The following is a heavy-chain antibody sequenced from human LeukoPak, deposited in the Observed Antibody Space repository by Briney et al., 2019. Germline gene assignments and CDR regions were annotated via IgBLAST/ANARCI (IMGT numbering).Heavy chain of an antibody. CDR2: IFHSGST. V-gene: IGHV4-38-2*02. J-gene: IGHJ5*02. CDR3: ARTGSSRSWFDR. CDR1: DYSISSGYY. D-gene: IGHD1-1*01. Sequence: PSETLSLTRTVSDYSISSGYYWGWIRQPPGRGLEWIASIFHSGSTYYNPSLKSRVTISVDTSKNQFSLKLSYVTAADTAVYYCARTGSSRSWFDRWGQGTLVTVSS.